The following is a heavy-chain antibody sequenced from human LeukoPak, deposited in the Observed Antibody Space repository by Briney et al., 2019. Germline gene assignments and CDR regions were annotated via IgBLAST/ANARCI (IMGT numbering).Heavy chain of an antibody. V-gene: IGHV3-64*02. D-gene: IGHD3-10*01. CDR2: ISRDGHST. CDR1: GFTFSSFA. J-gene: IGHJ4*02. Sequence: RSGGSLRLSCAASGFTFSSFAMHWVRQAPGKGLEYVSGISRDGHSTFYADSVKGRFTISRDNSKNTLYLQMGSLRAEDMAVYYCAIQIRGVIYWGQGTLVTVSS. CDR3: AIQIRGVIY.